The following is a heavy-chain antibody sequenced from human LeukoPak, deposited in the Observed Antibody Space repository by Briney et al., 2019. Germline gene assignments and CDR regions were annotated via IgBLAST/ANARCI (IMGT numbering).Heavy chain of an antibody. J-gene: IGHJ6*02. D-gene: IGHD1-26*01. V-gene: IGHV4-59*08. CDR3: ASHARKLYYYYYGMDV. CDR1: GGSISSYY. Sequence: SETLSLTCTVSGGSISSYYWSWIRQPPGKGLEWIGYIYYSGSTYYNPSLKSRITISVDTSKNQFSLKLSSVTAADTAVYYCASHARKLYYYYYGMDVWGQGTTVTVSS. CDR2: IYYSGST.